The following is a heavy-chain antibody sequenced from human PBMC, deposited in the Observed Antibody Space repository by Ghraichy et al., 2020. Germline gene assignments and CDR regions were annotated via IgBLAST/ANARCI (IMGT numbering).Heavy chain of an antibody. Sequence: SQTLSLTCTVSCGSISSSRYYWGSIRQPPGKGLEWIGSIYYSWNTYYNPSLKSRVTISVDTYNNQFSLKLRSVTAADTAVYYCARHEREAAACRRGWFDPWGQGNLVTVSS. CDR3: ARHEREAAACRRGWFDP. CDR2: IYYSWNT. J-gene: IGHJ5*02. D-gene: IGHD6-13*01. V-gene: IGHV4-39*01. CDR1: CGSISSSRYY.